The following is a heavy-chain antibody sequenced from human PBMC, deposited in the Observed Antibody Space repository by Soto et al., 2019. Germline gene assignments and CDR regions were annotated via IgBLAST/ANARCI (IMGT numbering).Heavy chain of an antibody. CDR3: ARSPYSVSYLASFEY. V-gene: IGHV3-30*03. Sequence: QVQLVESGGGVVQPGRSLRLSCAASGFTFSSYGMHWVRQAPGKGLEWVAVISYDGSNKHYADSVKGRFTISRDNPKTTLYLQMNSLRAEDTAVYYCARSPYSVSYLASFEYWGQGTLVTVTS. CDR2: ISYDGSNK. CDR1: GFTFSSYG. D-gene: IGHD1-26*01. J-gene: IGHJ4*02.